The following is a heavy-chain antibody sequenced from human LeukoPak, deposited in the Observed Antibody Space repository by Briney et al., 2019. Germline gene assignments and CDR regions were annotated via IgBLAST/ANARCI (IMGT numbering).Heavy chain of an antibody. CDR2: IYTSGST. V-gene: IGHV4-61*02. J-gene: IGHJ4*02. D-gene: IGHD1-26*01. CDR1: GGSISSGSYY. Sequence: PSQTLSLTCTVSGGSISSGSYYWSWIRQPAGKGLEWIGRIYTSGSTNYNPSLKSRVTISVDTSKNQFSLKLSSVTAADTAVYYCARGYSGSYFTDYWGQGTLVTVSS. CDR3: ARGYSGSYFTDY.